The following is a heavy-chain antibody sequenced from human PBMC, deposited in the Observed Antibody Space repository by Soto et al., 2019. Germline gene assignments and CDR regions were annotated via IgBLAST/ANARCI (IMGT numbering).Heavy chain of an antibody. D-gene: IGHD6-19*01. CDR1: GFRISIYS. CDR3: ARSVEGHFDY. J-gene: IGHJ4*02. V-gene: IGHV3-48*02. CDR2: ITSDTKTI. Sequence: EVQLVESGGNLVQPGGSLRLSCAASGFRISIYSMNWVRQAPGKGLEWSAYITSDTKTIKYADSVKGRFTISRDNDNNSVYLQMNSLRDEDTAVYYCARSVEGHFDYWGQGTVVTVSA.